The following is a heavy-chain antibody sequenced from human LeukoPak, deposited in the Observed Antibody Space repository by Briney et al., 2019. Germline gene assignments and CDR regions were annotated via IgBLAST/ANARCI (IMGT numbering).Heavy chain of an antibody. J-gene: IGHJ5*02. CDR1: GFTFTTYW. D-gene: IGHD1-1*01. V-gene: IGHV3-23*01. CDR2: ISGSGGST. CDR3: ARDGTDWFDP. Sequence: GGSLRLSCAVSGFTFTTYWMTWVRQAPGKGLEWVSAISGSGGSTYYADSVKGRFTISRDNAKNSLYLQMNSLRPEDTAVYYCARDGTDWFDPWGQGTLVTVSS.